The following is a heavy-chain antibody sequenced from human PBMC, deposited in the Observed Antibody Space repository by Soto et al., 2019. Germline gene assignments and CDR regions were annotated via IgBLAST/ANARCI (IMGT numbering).Heavy chain of an antibody. J-gene: IGHJ3*02. CDR2: INHSGSN. Sequence: ETLSLTCVVSGGSFSTYYYNWIRQSPGKGLEWIGEINHSGSNNYSPSLKSRVTMSLDTSKNQFSLKLTSVTAADTAVYYCARGGSNDWQVAFDIWGQGTMVTVSS. V-gene: IGHV4-34*01. CDR1: GGSFSTYY. D-gene: IGHD3-9*01. CDR3: ARGGSNDWQVAFDI.